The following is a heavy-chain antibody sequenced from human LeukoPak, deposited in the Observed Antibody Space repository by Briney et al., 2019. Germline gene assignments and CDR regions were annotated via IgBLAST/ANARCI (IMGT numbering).Heavy chain of an antibody. Sequence: SETLSLTCTVSGGSATSSDYYWGWIRQPPGMGLEWIGTIYYSGITYYNPSLNGRLTISVDTYNNRLSLRLSSVTAADTAVYYCARHPSSTIAFDIWGQGTLVTVSS. D-gene: IGHD3-3*02. J-gene: IGHJ3*02. CDR3: ARHPSSTIAFDI. CDR1: GGSATSSDYY. CDR2: IYYSGIT. V-gene: IGHV4-39*01.